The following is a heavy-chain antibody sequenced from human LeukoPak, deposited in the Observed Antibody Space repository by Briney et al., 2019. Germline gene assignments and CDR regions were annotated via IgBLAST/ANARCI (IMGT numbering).Heavy chain of an antibody. CDR3: ARHRYYGSGSPSDLDY. J-gene: IGHJ4*02. Sequence: GASLKISCKGSGYSFTSYWIGWVPQMPGKGLEWIGIIYPGDSDTRYSPSFQGQVTISADKSISTAYLHWSSLKASDTAMYYCARHRYYGSGSPSDLDYWGQGTLVTVSS. V-gene: IGHV5-51*01. CDR1: GYSFTSYW. D-gene: IGHD3-10*01. CDR2: IYPGDSDT.